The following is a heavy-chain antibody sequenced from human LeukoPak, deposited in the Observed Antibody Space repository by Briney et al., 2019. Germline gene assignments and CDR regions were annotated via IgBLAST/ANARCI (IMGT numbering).Heavy chain of an antibody. CDR2: INPNSGGT. J-gene: IGHJ4*02. V-gene: IGHV1-2*04. CDR1: GYTFAGYY. CDR3: ASGEDYYGSGSLDY. D-gene: IGHD3-10*01. Sequence: ASVKVSCKASGYTFAGYYMHWVRQAPGQGLEWMGWINPNSGGTNYAQKFQGWVTMTRDTSISTAYMELSRLRSADTAVYYCASGEDYYGSGSLDYWGQGTLVTVSS.